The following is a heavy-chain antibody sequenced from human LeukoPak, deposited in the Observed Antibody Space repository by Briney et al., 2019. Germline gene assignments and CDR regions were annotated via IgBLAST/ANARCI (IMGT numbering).Heavy chain of an antibody. D-gene: IGHD2-2*01. CDR3: AKDVVWYCSSTSCSSPGY. Sequence: AGGSLRPSCAASGFTLSSYAMSWVRQAPGKGLEWVSSISASGGSTNYADSVKGRFTISRDNSKNTVYLQMNSLRAEDTAVYYCAKDVVWYCSSTSCSSPGYWGQGTLVTVSS. V-gene: IGHV3-23*01. J-gene: IGHJ4*02. CDR2: ISASGGST. CDR1: GFTLSSYA.